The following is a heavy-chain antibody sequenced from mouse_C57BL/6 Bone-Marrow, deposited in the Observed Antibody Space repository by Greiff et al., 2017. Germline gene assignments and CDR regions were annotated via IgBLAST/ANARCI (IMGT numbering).Heavy chain of an antibody. CDR3: RGANDYYAMDY. CDR1: GFTFSDAW. CDR2: IRNKANNHAT. V-gene: IGHV6-6*01. J-gene: IGHJ4*01. D-gene: IGHD3-1*01. Sequence: EVQLQQSGGGLVQPGGSMKLSCAASGFTFSDAWMDWVRQSPEKGLEWVAEIRNKANNHATYYAESVKGRFTISRDDSKSSVYLQMNSLRAEDTGCYYCRGANDYYAMDYCGQGTAVTVSS.